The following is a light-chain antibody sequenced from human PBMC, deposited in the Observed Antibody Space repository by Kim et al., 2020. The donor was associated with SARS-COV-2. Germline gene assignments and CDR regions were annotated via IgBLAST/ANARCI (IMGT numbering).Light chain of an antibody. CDR2: YDS. CDR3: QVWDSSSDHRV. CDR1: NIGSKG. V-gene: IGLV3-21*04. Sequence: APGKTARFTCGGDNIGSKGVHWYQQKPGQAPVLVIYYDSDRPSGIPERFSGSNSGNTATLTISSVEAGDEADYYCQVWDSSSDHRVFGGGTQLTVL. J-gene: IGLJ2*01.